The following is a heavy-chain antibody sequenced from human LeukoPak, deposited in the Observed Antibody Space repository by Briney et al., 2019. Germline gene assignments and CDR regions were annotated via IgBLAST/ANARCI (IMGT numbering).Heavy chain of an antibody. CDR1: GNYW. D-gene: IGHD2-15*01. CDR2: INSDGSWT. CDR3: AKGYCSGGSCYPSALDY. V-gene: IGHV3-74*01. J-gene: IGHJ4*02. Sequence: GGSLRLSCAASGNYWMHWVRQVPGKGLVWVSHINSDGSWTSYADSVKGRFTISKDSAKNTVYLQMNSLRAEDTAVYYCAKGYCSGGSCYPSALDYWGQGTLVTVSS.